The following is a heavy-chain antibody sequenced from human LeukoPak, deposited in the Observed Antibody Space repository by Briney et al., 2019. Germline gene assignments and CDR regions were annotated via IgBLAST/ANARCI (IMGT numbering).Heavy chain of an antibody. CDR3: ARSYYYDSSGYPNFDY. D-gene: IGHD3-22*01. CDR1: GFTFSSYS. CDR2: ISSSSSTI. J-gene: IGHJ4*02. V-gene: IGHV3-48*04. Sequence: GGSLRLSCAASGFTFSSYSMNWVRQAPGKGLEWVSYISSSSSTIYYADSVKGRFTISRDNAKNSLYLQMNSLRAEDTAVYYCARSYYYDSSGYPNFDYWGQGTLVAVSS.